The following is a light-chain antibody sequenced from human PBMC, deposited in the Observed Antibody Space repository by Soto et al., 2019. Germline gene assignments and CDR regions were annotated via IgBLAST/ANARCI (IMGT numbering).Light chain of an antibody. Sequence: DIQMTQSPSSLSASVRDRVTITCRASQTITNYLNWYQQQSGKAPKLLIYATDTLQSGVPSRFSGSGSGTDYTLTISSLQPEDFATYYCQQSYNTPQTFGQGTKVDLK. CDR2: ATD. V-gene: IGKV1-39*01. J-gene: IGKJ1*01. CDR3: QQSYNTPQT. CDR1: QTITNY.